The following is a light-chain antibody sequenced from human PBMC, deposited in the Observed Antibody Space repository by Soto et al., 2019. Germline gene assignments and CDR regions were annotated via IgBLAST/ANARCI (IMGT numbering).Light chain of an antibody. CDR1: QSVSSD. CDR3: QQYNNWPPLT. CDR2: GAS. J-gene: IGKJ4*01. Sequence: EIVMTQSPATLSVSPGERATLSCRAGQSVSSDLSWYQQKPVQAPRLLIYGASTRATGIPARFSGSGSGTEFTLTISSLQSEDFAVYYCQQYNNWPPLTFGGGTKVDI. V-gene: IGKV3-15*01.